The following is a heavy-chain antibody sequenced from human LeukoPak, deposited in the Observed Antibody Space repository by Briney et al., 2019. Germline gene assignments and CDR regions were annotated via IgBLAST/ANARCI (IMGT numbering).Heavy chain of an antibody. V-gene: IGHV1-58*02. CDR3: AALLPHYYDSSGYTPGD. D-gene: IGHD3-22*01. Sequence: SVKVSCKASGFTFTSSAMQWVRQARGQRLEWIGWIVVGSGNTNYAQKFQERVTITRDMSTSTAYMELSSLRSEDTAVYYCAALLPHYYDSSGYTPGDWGQGTLVTVSS. CDR1: GFTFTSSA. J-gene: IGHJ4*02. CDR2: IVVGSGNT.